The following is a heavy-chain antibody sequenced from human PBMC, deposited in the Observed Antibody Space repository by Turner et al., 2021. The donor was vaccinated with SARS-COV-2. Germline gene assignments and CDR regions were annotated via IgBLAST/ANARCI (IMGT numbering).Heavy chain of an antibody. J-gene: IGHJ4*02. Sequence: DVQLVESGGDFVQPGSYLRLPCAASCFNFGKSAMHWVRQGPGEGLEWVAGINWSSGTIHYADSVEGLFSISRDNAKNSVYLQMSSLRVEVTAVYYCVNDQVSANMKTFEYLGQGSLVPVSS. D-gene: IGHD2-8*01. CDR3: VNDQVSANMKTFEY. CDR2: INWSSGTI. CDR1: CFNFGKSA. V-gene: IGHV3-9*01.